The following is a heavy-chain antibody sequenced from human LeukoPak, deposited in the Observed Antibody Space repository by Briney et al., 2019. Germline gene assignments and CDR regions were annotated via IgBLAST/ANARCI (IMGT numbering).Heavy chain of an antibody. V-gene: IGHV4-39*01. Sequence: SETLSLTCTVSGGSISSSSYYWGWIRQPPGKGLEWIGSIYYSGSTYYNPSLKSRVTISVDTSKNQFSLKLSSVTAADTAVYYCASSYYDSSGYYLFDYWGQGIQVTVSS. D-gene: IGHD3-22*01. J-gene: IGHJ4*02. CDR2: IYYSGST. CDR3: ASSYYDSSGYYLFDY. CDR1: GGSISSSSYY.